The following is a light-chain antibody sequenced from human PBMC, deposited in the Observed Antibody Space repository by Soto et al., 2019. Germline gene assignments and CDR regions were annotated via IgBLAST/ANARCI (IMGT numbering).Light chain of an antibody. Sequence: EIVLTQSPATLSLSPGERATLSCRASQSVSSYLAWYQQKPGQAPRLLIYDASNRSTGIPARFSGSGSGTDFTLNISSLEPEDCAVYYCQQRSKWPPYTCGQGTKLEIK. CDR3: QQRSKWPPYT. CDR1: QSVSSY. J-gene: IGKJ2*01. CDR2: DAS. V-gene: IGKV3-11*01.